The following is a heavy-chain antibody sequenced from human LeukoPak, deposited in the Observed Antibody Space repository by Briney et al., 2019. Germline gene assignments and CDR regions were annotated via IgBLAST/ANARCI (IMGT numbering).Heavy chain of an antibody. CDR1: GFTFSSYA. V-gene: IGHV3-23*01. D-gene: IGHD2-2*01. CDR3: ARDDRRGQLPLDY. J-gene: IGHJ4*02. Sequence: HAGGSLRLSCAASGFTFSSYAMSWVRQAPGKGLEWVSAISGSGGSTYYADSVKGRFTISRDNAKNSLYLQMNSLRAEDTAVYYCARDDRRGQLPLDYWGQGTLVTVSS. CDR2: ISGSGGST.